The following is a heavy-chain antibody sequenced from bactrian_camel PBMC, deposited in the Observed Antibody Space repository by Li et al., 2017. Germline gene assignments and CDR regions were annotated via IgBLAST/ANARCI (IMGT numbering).Heavy chain of an antibody. CDR1: GKFGSLNS. J-gene: IGHJ4*01. D-gene: IGHD7*01. CDR2: LRTSSGAT. CDR3: AAEFAEFCKGMVAGPSTRAY. Sequence: HVQLVESGGGSVQAGGSLTLSCVASGKFGSLNSMGWFRQGPGKDREGVATLRTSSGATNYARSVKDRFIISWDNAKKTLSLQMHSLQPEDTAMYTCAAEFAEFCKGMVAGPSTRAYWGQGTQVTVS. V-gene: IGHV3S53*01.